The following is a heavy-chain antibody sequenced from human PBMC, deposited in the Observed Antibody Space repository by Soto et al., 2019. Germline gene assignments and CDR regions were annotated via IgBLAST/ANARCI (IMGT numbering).Heavy chain of an antibody. J-gene: IGHJ4*02. V-gene: IGHV3-74*01. CDR3: VRAVTATPDY. CDR1: GFPFTNYW. D-gene: IGHD2-21*02. CDR2: IRTDGSKP. Sequence: EVYLEESGGGLAQPGESLRLSCLASGFPFTNYWMHWVRQAPGKGLGWVARIRTDGSKPSYAESVKGRFTISRDNAKNTLHLQMNSLRVEDTAVYYCVRAVTATPDYWGQGTLVTVSS.